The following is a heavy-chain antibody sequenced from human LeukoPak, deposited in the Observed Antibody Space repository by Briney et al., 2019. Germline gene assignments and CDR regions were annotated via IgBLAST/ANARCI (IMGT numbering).Heavy chain of an antibody. CDR2: INHSGST. CDR3: ARGRMTTVTKRWFDP. Sequence: SSETLSLTCAVYGGSFSGYYWSWIRQPPGKGLEWIGEINHSGSTNYNPSLKSRVTISVDTSKNQFSLKLSSVTAADTAVYYCARGRMTTVTKRWFDPWGQGTLVTVSS. CDR1: GGSFSGYY. V-gene: IGHV4-34*01. J-gene: IGHJ5*02. D-gene: IGHD4-17*01.